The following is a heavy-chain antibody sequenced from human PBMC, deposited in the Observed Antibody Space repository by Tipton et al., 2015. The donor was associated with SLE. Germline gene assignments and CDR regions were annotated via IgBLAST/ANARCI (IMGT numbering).Heavy chain of an antibody. CDR2: IYDSGSP. V-gene: IGHV4-61*05. CDR3: GRANGNWNFDL. Sequence: TLSLTCTLSGGSITSTYYYWAWIRQPPGKGLEWIGNIYDSGSPNYNPSLKSRVTISVDKSKNQFSLKLSSVTAADTAVYYCGRANGNWNFDLWGRGTLVTVSS. J-gene: IGHJ2*01. CDR1: GGSITSTYYY. D-gene: IGHD1-1*01.